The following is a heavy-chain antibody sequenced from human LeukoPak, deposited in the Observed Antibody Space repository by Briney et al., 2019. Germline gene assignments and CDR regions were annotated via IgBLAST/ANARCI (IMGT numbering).Heavy chain of an antibody. CDR1: GYTFTSYG. J-gene: IGHJ4*02. CDR3: AVRDGYKPLDY. D-gene: IGHD5-24*01. V-gene: IGHV1-18*01. CDR2: ISAYNGNT. Sequence: ASVKVSCKASGYTFTSYGISWVRQAPGQGLEWMGWISAYNGNTNYAQKFQGRVTMTRDTSISTAYMELSRLRSDDTAVYYCAVRDGYKPLDYWGQGTLVTVSS.